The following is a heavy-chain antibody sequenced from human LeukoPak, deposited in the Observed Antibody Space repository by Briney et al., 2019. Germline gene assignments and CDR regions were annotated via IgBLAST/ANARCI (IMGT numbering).Heavy chain of an antibody. J-gene: IGHJ3*01. V-gene: IGHV1-69-2*01. CDR2: VDPEDGET. CDR3: VTAVTGAAFDL. CDR1: GYTFTDYY. Sequence: ASVKVSCKASGYTFTDYYIHWVQQAPGKGPEWMGRVDPEDGETKYSETFQGRVTITADTSTDTAFMELSRLRSEDTAVYYCVTAVTGAAFDLWGQGTKVTVSS. D-gene: IGHD1-14*01.